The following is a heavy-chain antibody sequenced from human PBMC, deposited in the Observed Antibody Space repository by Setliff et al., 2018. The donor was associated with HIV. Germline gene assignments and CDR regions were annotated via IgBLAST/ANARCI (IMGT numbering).Heavy chain of an antibody. CDR1: GYSISSGFY. J-gene: IGHJ3*01. CDR2: IFHSGNT. V-gene: IGHV4-38-2*02. CDR3: ARPLSTSYNFWGDAFAL. D-gene: IGHD3-3*01. Sequence: PSETLSLTCNVSGYSISSGFYWGWIRQPPGKGLEWIGNIFHSGNTDQNPSLRSRVTLSVDTSKNQLSLKVTSVTAADTAVYYCARPLSTSYNFWGDAFALWGQGTMVTVSS.